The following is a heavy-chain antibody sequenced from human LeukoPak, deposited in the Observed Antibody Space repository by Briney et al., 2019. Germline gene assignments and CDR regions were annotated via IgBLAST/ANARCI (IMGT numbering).Heavy chain of an antibody. CDR2: INSDGSST. D-gene: IGHD4-23*01. CDR3: AKDLDYGGKFIDH. V-gene: IGHV3-74*01. CDR1: GFTFSTYW. Sequence: GGSLRLSCAASGFTFSTYWMHWVRQAPGKGLVWVSRINSDGSSTTYADSVKGRFTISRDNSKNTLYLQMNSLRAEDAGVYYCAKDLDYGGKFIDHWGQGTLVIVSS. J-gene: IGHJ4*02.